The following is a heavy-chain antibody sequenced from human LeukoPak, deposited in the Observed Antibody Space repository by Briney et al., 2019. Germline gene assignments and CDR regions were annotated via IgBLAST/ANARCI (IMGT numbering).Heavy chain of an antibody. D-gene: IGHD6-19*01. J-gene: IGHJ6*03. CDR1: GGTFSSYA. CDR2: IIPIFGTA. Sequence: GASVKVSCKASGGTFSSYAISWVRQAPGQGLEWMGGIIPIFGTANYAQKFQGRVTITADESTSTAYMELSSLRSEDTAVYYCARCIVAGTGDYYYMDVWGKGTTVTISS. CDR3: ARCIVAGTGDYYYMDV. V-gene: IGHV1-69*13.